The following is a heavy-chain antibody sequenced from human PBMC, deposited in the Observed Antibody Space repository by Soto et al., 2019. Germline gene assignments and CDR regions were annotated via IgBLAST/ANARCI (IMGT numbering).Heavy chain of an antibody. J-gene: IGHJ5*01. CDR2: ISGTGDTT. CDR1: GFIFSNYA. Sequence: EVQLLESGGGLVRPGGSLRLSCAASGFIFSNYAVSWVRQAPGKGLVWVSAISGTGDTTYYADSVKGRFTLSRDNSKNTLYLQMNSLRAEDTAIYYCVKSPVVPTGWFDSWGPGTLVTVSA. D-gene: IGHD2-21*01. V-gene: IGHV3-23*01. CDR3: VKSPVVPTGWFDS.